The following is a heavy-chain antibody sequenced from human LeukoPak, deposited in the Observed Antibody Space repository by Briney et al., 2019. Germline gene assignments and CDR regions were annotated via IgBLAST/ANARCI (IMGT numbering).Heavy chain of an antibody. CDR3: ARSGSYSDCVS. Sequence: GGSLRLSCAASGFTFSDHYMDWVRQAPGKGLEWVGRTRNKANSYSTEYAASVKGRFTISRDDSKNSLYLQMNNLKTEDTAVYYCARSGSYSDCVSWGQGTLVTVSS. CDR2: TRNKANSYST. D-gene: IGHD1-26*01. J-gene: IGHJ4*02. CDR1: GFTFSDHY. V-gene: IGHV3-72*01.